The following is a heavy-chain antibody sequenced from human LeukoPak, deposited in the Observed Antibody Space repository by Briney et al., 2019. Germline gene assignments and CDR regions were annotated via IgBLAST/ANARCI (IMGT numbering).Heavy chain of an antibody. V-gene: IGHV3-23*01. Sequence: GGSLRLSCAASGFTVSRNYMTWVRQAPGKGLFWVSGISAGGGSTYYADSVKGRFTISRDNSRNTLYLQMNSLRAEDTAVYYCAKDAAGPEYWGQGTLVTVSS. CDR3: AKDAAGPEY. D-gene: IGHD6-13*01. CDR1: GFTVSRNY. CDR2: ISAGGGST. J-gene: IGHJ4*02.